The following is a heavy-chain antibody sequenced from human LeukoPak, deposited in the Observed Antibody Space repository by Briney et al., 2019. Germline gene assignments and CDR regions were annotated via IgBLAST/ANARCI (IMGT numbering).Heavy chain of an antibody. V-gene: IGHV1-8*01. CDR2: MNPNSGNT. CDR3: ARAPLYCSGGSRYIFDY. CDR1: GYTFTSYD. Sequence: ASVKVSCKASGYTFTSYDINWVRQATGQGLEWMGWMNPNSGNTGYAQKFQGRVTMTRNTSISTAYMELSSLRSEDTAVYYCARAPLYCSGGSRYIFDYWGQGTLVTVSS. D-gene: IGHD2-15*01. J-gene: IGHJ4*02.